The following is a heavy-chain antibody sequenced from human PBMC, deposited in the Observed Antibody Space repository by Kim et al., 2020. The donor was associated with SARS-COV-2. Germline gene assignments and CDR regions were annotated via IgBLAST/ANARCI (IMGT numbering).Heavy chain of an antibody. J-gene: IGHJ4*02. V-gene: IGHV4-34*01. CDR1: GGSFSGYY. D-gene: IGHD4-17*01. CDR2: INHSGST. Sequence: SETLSLTCAVYGGSFSGYYWSWIRQPPGKGLEWIGEINHSGSTNYNPSLKSRVTISVDTSKNQFSLKLSSVTAADTAVYYCARGDYGGNSPWGQGTLVP. CDR3: ARGDYGGNSP.